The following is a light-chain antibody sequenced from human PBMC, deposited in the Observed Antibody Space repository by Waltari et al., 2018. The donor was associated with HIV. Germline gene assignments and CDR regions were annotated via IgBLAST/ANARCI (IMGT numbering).Light chain of an antibody. J-gene: IGKJ2*01. Sequence: ELVMTQSPATLSVSPGERATLSCRASQSVSSNLAWYQQKPGQAPRLLIYGASTRATGIPARFSGSGSGTDLTLTISSLQSEDFAVYYCQQYNNWPPYTFGQGTKLEIK. CDR3: QQYNNWPPYT. CDR2: GAS. CDR1: QSVSSN. V-gene: IGKV3-15*01.